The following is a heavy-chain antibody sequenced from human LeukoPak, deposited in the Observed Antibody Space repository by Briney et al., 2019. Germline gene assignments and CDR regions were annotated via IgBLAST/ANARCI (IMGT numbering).Heavy chain of an antibody. CDR2: ISSSSSYI. D-gene: IGHD4-17*01. J-gene: IGHJ6*03. CDR3: ARDTSIFYMTTVHYMDV. Sequence: GGSLRLSCAASGFTFSSYSMNWVRQAPGKGLEWVSSISSSSSYIYYADSMKGRFTISRDNAKNSLYLQMNSLRAEDTAVYYCARDTSIFYMTTVHYMDVWGKGTTVTISS. CDR1: GFTFSSYS. V-gene: IGHV3-21*01.